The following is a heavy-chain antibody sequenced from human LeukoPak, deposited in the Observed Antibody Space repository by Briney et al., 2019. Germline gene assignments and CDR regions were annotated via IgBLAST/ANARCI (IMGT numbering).Heavy chain of an antibody. CDR3: AKVSGGGLYYDGMDV. Sequence: GGSLRLSCAASGFTFSNYAMSWVRQAPGKGLEWVSSISGSGSKTYYADSVKGRFTISRDSSKNTLYLQMNSLRAEDTAVYYCAKVSGGGLYYDGMDVWGQGTTVTVSS. J-gene: IGHJ6*02. D-gene: IGHD1-14*01. CDR1: GFTFSNYA. V-gene: IGHV3-23*01. CDR2: ISGSGSKT.